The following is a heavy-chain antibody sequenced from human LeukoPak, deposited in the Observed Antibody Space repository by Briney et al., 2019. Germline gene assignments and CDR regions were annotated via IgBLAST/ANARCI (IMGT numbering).Heavy chain of an antibody. CDR1: VFTVTANS. CDR2: ISSSGGTT. D-gene: IGHD5-24*01. J-gene: IGHJ4*02. Sequence: GGSLRLSCAASVFTVTANSMNWVRQAPGKGLEWVSAISSSGGTTYYADSVKGRFSISRDNSKNTLYLRMNSLRAEDTAIYYCAKDRNAWPTNFDSWGQGTLVTVSA. CDR3: AKDRNAWPTNFDS. V-gene: IGHV3-23*01.